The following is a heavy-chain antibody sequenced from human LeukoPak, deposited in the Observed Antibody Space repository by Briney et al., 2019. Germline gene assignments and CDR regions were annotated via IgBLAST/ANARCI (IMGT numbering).Heavy chain of an antibody. CDR2: ISHSGGT. CDR3: ARTPGEGATYFDY. Sequence: ASQTLSLTCTVSGGSITSDDYYWSWIRQPPGKGLEWIGYISHSGGTYYNPSLKSRVIISVDTSKSHFSLRLSSVTAADTAVYYCARTPGEGATYFDYWGQGTLVTVSS. CDR1: GGSITSDDYY. V-gene: IGHV4-30-4*01. J-gene: IGHJ4*02. D-gene: IGHD4-17*01.